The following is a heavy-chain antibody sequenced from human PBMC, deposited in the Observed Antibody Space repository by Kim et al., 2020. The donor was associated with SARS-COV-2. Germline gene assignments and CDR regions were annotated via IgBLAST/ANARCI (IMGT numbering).Heavy chain of an antibody. Sequence: SETLSLTCAVYGGSFSGYYWSWIRQPPGKGLEWIGEINHSGSTNYNPSLKSRVTISVDTSKNQFSLKLSSVTAADTAVYYCASVTGAMLRQYYYYYYMDVWGKGTTVTVSS. D-gene: IGHD1-20*01. V-gene: IGHV4-34*01. CDR1: GGSFSGYY. CDR2: INHSGST. J-gene: IGHJ6*03. CDR3: ASVTGAMLRQYYYYYYMDV.